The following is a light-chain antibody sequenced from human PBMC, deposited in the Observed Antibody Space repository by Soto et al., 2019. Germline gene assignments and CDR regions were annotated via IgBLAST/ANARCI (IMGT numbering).Light chain of an antibody. J-gene: IGLJ1*01. V-gene: IGLV2-14*01. Sequence: QSALTHPASVSGSPGQSITISFTGTSSYVGGYNYVSWYQQHPGKAPKLMIYEVSNRPSGVSNRFSGSKSGKTASLTISGIQAEDEADYYCSSYTSGSTYVFGTGTKVTVL. CDR3: SSYTSGSTYV. CDR1: SSYVGGYNY. CDR2: EVS.